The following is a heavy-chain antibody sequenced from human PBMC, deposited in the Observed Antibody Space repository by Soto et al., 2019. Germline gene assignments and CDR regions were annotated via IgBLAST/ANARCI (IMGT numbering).Heavy chain of an antibody. Sequence: ASVKVSCKVSGYTLTELSMHWVRQAPGKGLEWMGGFDPEDGETIYAQKFQGRVTITRDTSASTAYMELSSLRFEDTAVYYCASEYCGGDCYSAARYGMDVWGQGTTVTVSS. V-gene: IGHV1-24*01. CDR1: GYTLTELS. J-gene: IGHJ6*02. CDR2: FDPEDGET. CDR3: ASEYCGGDCYSAARYGMDV. D-gene: IGHD2-21*02.